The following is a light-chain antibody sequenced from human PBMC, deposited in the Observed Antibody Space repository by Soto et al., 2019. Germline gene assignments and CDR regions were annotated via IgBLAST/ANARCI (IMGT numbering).Light chain of an antibody. CDR2: GAS. V-gene: IGKV3-15*01. CDR3: QQYSNWPRT. CDR1: QSVSSY. J-gene: IGKJ1*01. Sequence: EIVMMQSPATLSVSPGERATLSCRASQSVSSYLAWYQQKPGQAPRLLIFGASTRATGIPARFSGSGSGTEFTLTISSLQSEDFAVYYCQQYSNWPRTFGQGTKVEIE.